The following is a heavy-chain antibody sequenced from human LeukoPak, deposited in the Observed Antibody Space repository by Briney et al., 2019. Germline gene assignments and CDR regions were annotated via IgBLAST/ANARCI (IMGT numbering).Heavy chain of an antibody. CDR1: GFRFSDYY. CDR2: ISSPGTTI. Sequence: GGSLRLSCAAPGFRFSDYYMNWIRQAPGKGLEWISHISSPGTTISYADSVKGRFTVSRDNAKNSLYLEMNSLRADDTAVYYCARGSGPLFYLDYWGQGTLVTVSS. D-gene: IGHD2-15*01. J-gene: IGHJ4*02. CDR3: ARGSGPLFYLDY. V-gene: IGHV3-11*04.